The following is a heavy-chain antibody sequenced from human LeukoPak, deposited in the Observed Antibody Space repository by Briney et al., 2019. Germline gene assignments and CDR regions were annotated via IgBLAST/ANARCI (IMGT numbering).Heavy chain of an antibody. D-gene: IGHD4-17*01. CDR1: GFAVSNSD. CDR2: VQRSSSI. CDR3: AKDRYGDYINWFVP. J-gene: IGHJ5*02. Sequence: GGSLRLSCAASGFAVSNSDMNWVRQAAGKGREWVSGVQRSSSISYSDSVQRRFTISRHNSKNTLYLQMNSLTAEDTAVYYCAKDRYGDYINWFVPWGQGTLVTVSS. V-gene: IGHV3-53*01.